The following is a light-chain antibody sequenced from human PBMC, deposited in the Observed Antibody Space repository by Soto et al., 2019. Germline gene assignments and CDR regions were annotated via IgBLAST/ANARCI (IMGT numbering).Light chain of an antibody. CDR1: QSVSSSY. Sequence: EIVLTQSPGTLSLSPGERATLSCRASQSVSSSYLAWYQQKPGQAPRLLIYGASSRATGIPDRFSGSGPGSDFTLTIGSLEPEDFALYYCQQYCSSPLTFGGGTKVEIK. CDR3: QQYCSSPLT. CDR2: GAS. V-gene: IGKV3-20*01. J-gene: IGKJ4*01.